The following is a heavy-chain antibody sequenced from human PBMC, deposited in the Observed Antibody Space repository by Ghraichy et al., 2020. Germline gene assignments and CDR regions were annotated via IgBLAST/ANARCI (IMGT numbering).Heavy chain of an antibody. CDR2: IKLDGSET. Sequence: GGSLRLSCAASGFTFINYWMSWVRQAPGKGLEWVANIKLDGSETYYVDSVKGRFTISRDNAKNSLYLQMNSLRAEDTAVYYCASHMDYGTFGVYYGVDVWGLGTTVTVS. D-gene: IGHD4-17*01. V-gene: IGHV3-7*03. CDR1: GFTFINYW. J-gene: IGHJ6*02. CDR3: ASHMDYGTFGVYYGVDV.